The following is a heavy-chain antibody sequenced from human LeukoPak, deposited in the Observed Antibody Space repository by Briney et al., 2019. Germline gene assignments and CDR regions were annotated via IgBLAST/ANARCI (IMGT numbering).Heavy chain of an antibody. D-gene: IGHD5-18*01. Sequence: GGSLRLSCAASAFTLSTYAMSWVRQAPGKGLEWVSGISAGKGNTYYADSVKGRFIISRDNSKNTLYLQMNSLRAEDTAVYYCARAWTGYSYGDYWGQGTLVTVSS. J-gene: IGHJ4*02. CDR3: ARAWTGYSYGDY. CDR2: ISAGKGNT. V-gene: IGHV3-23*01. CDR1: AFTLSTYA.